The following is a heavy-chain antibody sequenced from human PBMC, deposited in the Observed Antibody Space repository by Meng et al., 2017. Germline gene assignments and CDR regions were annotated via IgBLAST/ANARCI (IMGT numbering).Heavy chain of an antibody. J-gene: IGHJ6*02. D-gene: IGHD6-13*01. CDR1: GFTYSSYA. CDR3: ARDYSDSSSWYREYYYGMDV. CDR2: ISYDGSNK. Sequence: GESLKISCAASGFTYSSYAMHWVRQAPGKGLEWVAVISYDGSNKYYADSVKGRFTISRDDSKNTLYLQMNSLRAEDTAVYDGARDYSDSSSWYREYYYGMDVWGQGTTVTVSS. V-gene: IGHV3-30*04.